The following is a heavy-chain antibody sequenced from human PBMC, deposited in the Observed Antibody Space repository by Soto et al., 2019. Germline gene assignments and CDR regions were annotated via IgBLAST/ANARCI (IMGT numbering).Heavy chain of an antibody. CDR3: ERGRSINTHLDY. CDR2: ISSSGGSV. CDR1: GFTFSTYS. V-gene: IGHV3-21*01. D-gene: IGHD2-2*01. J-gene: IGHJ4*02. Sequence: EVQLVESGGGLVKPGGSLRLSCAASGFTFSTYSMNWVRQAPGKGLEWISAISSSGGSVSYAESVKGRFTISRDNAKNSLYLKMDSLRAEDSAVYYCERGRSINTHLDYWGQGTLVTVSS.